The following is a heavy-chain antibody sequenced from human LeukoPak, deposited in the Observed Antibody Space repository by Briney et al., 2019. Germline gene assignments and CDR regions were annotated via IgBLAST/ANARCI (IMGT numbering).Heavy chain of an antibody. CDR2: ISYDGSNK. Sequence: PGGSLRLSCAASGFTFSSYGMHWVRQAPGKGLEWVAVISYDGSNKYYADSVKGRFTISRDNSKNTPYLQMNSLRAEDTAVYYCAKDYYDYVWGSYPFDYWGQGTLVTVSS. V-gene: IGHV3-30*18. CDR3: AKDYYDYVWGSYPFDY. CDR1: GFTFSSYG. D-gene: IGHD3-16*02. J-gene: IGHJ4*02.